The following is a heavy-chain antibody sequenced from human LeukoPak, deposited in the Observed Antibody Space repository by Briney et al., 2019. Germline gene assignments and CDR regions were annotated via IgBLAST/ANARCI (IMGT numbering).Heavy chain of an antibody. CDR1: GFTFSSDW. D-gene: IGHD4-17*01. V-gene: IGHV3-7*01. CDR3: ARDAMTTVPY. CDR2: IKQDGSEK. Sequence: GGSLRLSCAASGFTFSSDWMSWVRQAPGKGLEWVANIKQDGSEKYYVDSVKGRFTISRDNAKNSLYLQMNSLRAEDAAVYYCARDAMTTVPYWGQGTLVTVSS. J-gene: IGHJ4*02.